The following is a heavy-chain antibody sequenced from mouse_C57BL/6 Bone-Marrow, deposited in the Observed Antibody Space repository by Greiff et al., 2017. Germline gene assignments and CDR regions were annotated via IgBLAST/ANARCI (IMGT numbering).Heavy chain of an antibody. CDR3: TTGDCGSSDSY. CDR2: IDPENGDT. CDR1: GFNIKDDY. V-gene: IGHV14-4*01. Sequence: EVQLQQSGAELVRPGASVKLSCTASGFNIKDDYMHWVKQRPEQGLEWIGWIDPENGDTEYASKFQGKATITADTSSNTAYLQLSSLTAEDTAVYYCTTGDCGSSDSYWGQGTTLTVSA. D-gene: IGHD1-1*01. J-gene: IGHJ2*01.